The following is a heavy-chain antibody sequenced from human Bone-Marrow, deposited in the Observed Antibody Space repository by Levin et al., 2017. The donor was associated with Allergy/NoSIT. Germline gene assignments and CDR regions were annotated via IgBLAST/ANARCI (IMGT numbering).Heavy chain of an antibody. J-gene: IGHJ4*02. Sequence: SCAASGFSFSSYAMSWVRQAPGKGLEWVATMSGRGGTTYYPDSVRGRITISRDNSNNTLYLQMKSLRADDTARYYCVKDPDYFDSKVTWGQGILVTVSS. D-gene: IGHD3-9*01. CDR2: MSGRGGTT. CDR1: GFSFSSYA. CDR3: VKDPDYFDSKVT. V-gene: IGHV3-23*01.